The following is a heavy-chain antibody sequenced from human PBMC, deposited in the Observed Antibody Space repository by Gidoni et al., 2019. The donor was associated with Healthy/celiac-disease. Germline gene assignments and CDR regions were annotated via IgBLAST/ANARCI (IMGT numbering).Heavy chain of an antibody. J-gene: IGHJ4*02. CDR2: IWDDGSNK. CDR3: ARDDDLAY. Sequence: VQLVASGGGVLVPARSLRLSCAASEFTFSMYGIHWVRQAQGKGLGWVAVIWDDGSNKYYAYSVKGRFTISRDNSKNTLYLQMNSLRAEDTAVYYCARDDDLAYWGQGTLVTVSS. D-gene: IGHD1-1*01. CDR1: EFTFSMYG. V-gene: IGHV3-33*01.